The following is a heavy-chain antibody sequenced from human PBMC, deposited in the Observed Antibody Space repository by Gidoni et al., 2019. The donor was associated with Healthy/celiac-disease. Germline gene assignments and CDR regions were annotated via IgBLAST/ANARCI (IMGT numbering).Heavy chain of an antibody. D-gene: IGHD3-16*01. CDR3: ASLTVGGYYFDY. V-gene: IGHV4-31*03. J-gene: IGHJ4*02. CDR1: GGSISSGGYY. CDR2: IYYSGST. Sequence: QVQLQESGPGLVKPSQPLSLTCPVSGGSISSGGYYWSWIRQHPGKGLEWIGYIYYSGSTYYNPSLKSRVTISVDTSKNQFSMKLSSVTAADTAVYYCASLTVGGYYFDYWGQGTLVTVSS.